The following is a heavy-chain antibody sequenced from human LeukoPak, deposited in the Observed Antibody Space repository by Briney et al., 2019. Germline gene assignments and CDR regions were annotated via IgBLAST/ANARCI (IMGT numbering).Heavy chain of an antibody. CDR2: MYSGGSA. Sequence: GGSLRLSCAASEFIVSTNYMNWVRQPPGKGLEWVSIMYSGGSAFYSDSVKGRFSISRDTSQNTFYLQMNSLRAEDTAVYYCARYSFQYTNSPLRHDAFDVWGQGMMVVVSS. CDR3: ARYSFQYTNSPLRHDAFDV. CDR1: EFIVSTNY. D-gene: IGHD2/OR15-2a*01. V-gene: IGHV3-66*01. J-gene: IGHJ3*01.